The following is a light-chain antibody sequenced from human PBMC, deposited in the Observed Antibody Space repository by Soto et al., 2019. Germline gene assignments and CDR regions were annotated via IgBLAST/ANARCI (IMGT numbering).Light chain of an antibody. Sequence: EILLTQSPGTLSLSLGERATLSCRASQSVSNRELAWYQQKPSQAPRLLIYGASNRATGISDRFSGSGSGTDFTLTISRLEPEDSAVYYCQQSGSSPPFIFGPGIKVEIK. J-gene: IGKJ3*01. CDR1: QSVSNRE. CDR2: GAS. CDR3: QQSGSSPPFI. V-gene: IGKV3-20*01.